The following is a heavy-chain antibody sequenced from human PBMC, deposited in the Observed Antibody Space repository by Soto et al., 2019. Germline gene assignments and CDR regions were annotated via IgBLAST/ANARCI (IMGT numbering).Heavy chain of an antibody. J-gene: IGHJ6*03. CDR3: TTSLGYCSSTSCYSDSAYYYYYMDV. V-gene: IGHV3-15*01. CDR2: IKSKTDGGTT. CDR1: GFTFSNAW. D-gene: IGHD2-2*02. Sequence: GGSLRLSCAASGFTFSNAWMSWVRQAPGKGLEWVGRIKSKTDGGTTDYAAPVKGRFTISRDDSKNTLYLQMNSLKTEDTAVYYCTTSLGYCSSTSCYSDSAYYYYYMDVWGKGTTVTVSS.